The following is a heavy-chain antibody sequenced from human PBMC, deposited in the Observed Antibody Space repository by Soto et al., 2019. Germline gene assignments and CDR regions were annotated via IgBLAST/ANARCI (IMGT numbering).Heavy chain of an antibody. Sequence: GASVKVSCEASGDTVTSSAMHWVRQAPGQRLEWMGWINAGNGNTKYSQKFQGRVTITRDTSASTAYMELSSLRSEDTAVYYCARGNTYYDFWSGYQYYYYGMDVWAQGTTVTVSS. J-gene: IGHJ6*02. D-gene: IGHD3-3*01. CDR1: GDTVTSSA. CDR3: ARGNTYYDFWSGYQYYYYGMDV. CDR2: INAGNGNT. V-gene: IGHV1-3*01.